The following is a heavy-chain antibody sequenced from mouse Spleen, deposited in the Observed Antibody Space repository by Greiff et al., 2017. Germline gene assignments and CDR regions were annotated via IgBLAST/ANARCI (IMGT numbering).Heavy chain of an antibody. CDR2: IYPGSNNT. D-gene: IGHD2-4*01. Sequence: QLQQSGPELVKPGASVKISCRASGYTFTDYYINWVKQRPGQGLEWIGWIYPGSNNTKYNEKFKAKATLTVDIFSNTAYMQLSSLTSEDSAVYFCARSGTMITTGFAYWGQGTLVTVSA. J-gene: IGHJ3*01. CDR3: ARSGTMITTGFAY. V-gene: IGHV1-84*01. CDR1: GYTFTDYY.